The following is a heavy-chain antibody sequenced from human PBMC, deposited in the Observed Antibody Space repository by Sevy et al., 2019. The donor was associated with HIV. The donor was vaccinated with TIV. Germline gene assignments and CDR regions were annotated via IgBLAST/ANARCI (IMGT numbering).Heavy chain of an antibody. D-gene: IGHD2-8*01. Sequence: GGSLRRSCAASGFTFSKYSMSWVRQPPGKGLEWVSTLSFGCGEINYADSVKGRFTISRDNSKSSEYLQMNNLRPEDTAVYYCAREGCTKPHDYWGQGTLVTVSS. CDR2: LSFGCGEI. V-gene: IGHV3-23*01. CDR1: GFTFSKYS. CDR3: AREGCTKPHDY. J-gene: IGHJ4*02.